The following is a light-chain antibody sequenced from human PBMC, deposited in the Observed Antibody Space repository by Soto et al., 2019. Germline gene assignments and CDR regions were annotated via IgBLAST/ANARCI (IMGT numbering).Light chain of an antibody. CDR1: QGISTS. CDR3: QQGNTPPIS. J-gene: IGKJ5*01. CDR2: GAT. V-gene: IGKV1D-12*01. Sequence: HMKQSRSGVSACVGCRVTITCRSSQGISTSLACYQQKPGKAPKLLIDGATRLQSRVASRCSSSAAGTDTTLTISNRPHEYLANYYYQQGNTPPISFGQRTRLEI.